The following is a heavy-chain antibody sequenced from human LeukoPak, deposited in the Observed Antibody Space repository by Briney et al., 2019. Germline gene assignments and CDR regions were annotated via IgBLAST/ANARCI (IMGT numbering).Heavy chain of an antibody. CDR1: GYTFTSYY. CDR2: INPSDGST. Sequence: ASVKVSCKASGYTFTSYYMHWVRQAPGQGLDWMGIINPSDGSTTYAQKFQGRVTMTRDMSTSTVYMELSSLRSEDTAVYYCARLEPSLRGSTFDYWGQGTLVTVSS. J-gene: IGHJ4*02. D-gene: IGHD5/OR15-5a*01. CDR3: ARLEPSLRGSTFDY. V-gene: IGHV1-46*01.